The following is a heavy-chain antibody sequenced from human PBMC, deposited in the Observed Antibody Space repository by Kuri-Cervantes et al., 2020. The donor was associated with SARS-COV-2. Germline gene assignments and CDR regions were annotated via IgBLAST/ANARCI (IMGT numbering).Heavy chain of an antibody. V-gene: IGHV3-15*01. CDR1: GFTFSNAW. D-gene: IGHD5-18*01. Sequence: GESLKTSCAASGFTFSNAWMSWVRQAPGKGLEWVGRIKSKTDGGTTDYAAPVKGRFTISRDDSKNTLYLQMNSLRAEDTAVYYCARGGYSYGRTFDYWGQGTLVTVSS. CDR2: IKSKTDGGTT. J-gene: IGHJ4*02. CDR3: ARGGYSYGRTFDY.